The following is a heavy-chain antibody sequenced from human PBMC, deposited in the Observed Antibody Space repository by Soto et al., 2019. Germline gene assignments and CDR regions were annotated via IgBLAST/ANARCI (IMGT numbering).Heavy chain of an antibody. CDR2: IYSGGST. CDR3: AIAAAGSFAFEI. V-gene: IGHV3-53*01. D-gene: IGHD6-13*01. CDR1: GFTVRNNY. J-gene: IGHJ3*02. Sequence: GESLKISCAASGFTVRNNYMSWVRHAPGKGLEWVSVIYSGGSTYYADSVKGRFTISRDNSKNTLYLQMNSLRAEDTAVYYCAIAAAGSFAFEIWGQGTTVTVSS.